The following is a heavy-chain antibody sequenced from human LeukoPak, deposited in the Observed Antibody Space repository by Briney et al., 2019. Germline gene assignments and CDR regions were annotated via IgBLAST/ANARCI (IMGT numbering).Heavy chain of an antibody. CDR3: ARAPRIYSPRAFDI. D-gene: IGHD2-15*01. J-gene: IGHJ3*02. Sequence: ASVKVSCKASGYTFTGYYMHWVRQAPGQGLEWMGWISAYNGNTNYAQKLQGRVTMTTDTSTSTAYMELRSLRSDDTAVYYCARAPRIYSPRAFDIWGQGTMVTVSS. CDR1: GYTFTGYY. V-gene: IGHV1-18*04. CDR2: ISAYNGNT.